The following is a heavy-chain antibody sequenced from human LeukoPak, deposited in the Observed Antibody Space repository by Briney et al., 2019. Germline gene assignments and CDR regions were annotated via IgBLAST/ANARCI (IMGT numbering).Heavy chain of an antibody. D-gene: IGHD3-10*01. Sequence: SVTVSCTASAGTFSSYAISWVRQAPGQGLEWIGRIIPILGITNYAQKFQGRVTMTADKSTSTAYMELSSLRSEDTAVYYCARGRRFGVYYYYYYGMDVWGQGTTVTVSS. V-gene: IGHV1-69*04. CDR3: ARGRRFGVYYYYYYGMDV. CDR2: IIPILGIT. CDR1: AGTFSSYA. J-gene: IGHJ6*02.